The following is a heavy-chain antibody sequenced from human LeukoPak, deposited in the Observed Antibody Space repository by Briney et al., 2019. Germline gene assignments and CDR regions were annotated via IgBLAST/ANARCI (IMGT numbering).Heavy chain of an antibody. J-gene: IGHJ5*02. CDR1: GFTVSSNY. D-gene: IGHD3-10*01. V-gene: IGHV3-53*01. CDR2: IYSGGST. Sequence: GGSLRLSCAASGFTVSSNYMSWVRQAPGKGLEWVAVIYSGGSTYYADSVRGRFTISRDNSKNTPYLQMKSLRAEATAVYYCARFGSEGWFDPWGQGTLVTVSS. CDR3: ARFGSEGWFDP.